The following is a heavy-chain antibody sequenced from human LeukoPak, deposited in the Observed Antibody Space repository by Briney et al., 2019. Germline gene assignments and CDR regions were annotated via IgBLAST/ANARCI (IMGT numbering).Heavy chain of an antibody. Sequence: GGSLRLSCAVSGFTFSSYAMSWVRQAPGKGLEWVSAISGSGGSTYYADSVRSRFTISRDNSKNTLYLQMNSLRAEDTAVDYCAKRGAYYYYMDVWGKGTTVTVSS. CDR3: AKRGAYYYYMDV. CDR2: ISGSGGST. J-gene: IGHJ6*03. V-gene: IGHV3-23*01. CDR1: GFTFSSYA.